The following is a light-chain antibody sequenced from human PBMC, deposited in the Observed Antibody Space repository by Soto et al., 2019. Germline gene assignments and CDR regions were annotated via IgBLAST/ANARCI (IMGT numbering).Light chain of an antibody. CDR1: SSDVGVSNY. CDR3: CACAGSYTGD. V-gene: IGLV2-11*02. CDR2: DVS. J-gene: IGLJ1*01. Sequence: SCPIPPRSVSCTPGQSVPISCTGTSSDVGVSNYVSWYQQYPGKAPKILIYDVSKRPSVVPERCTGSKSDNTASLTISMLQAEDEADYSCCACAGSYTGDFEMGTKDTV.